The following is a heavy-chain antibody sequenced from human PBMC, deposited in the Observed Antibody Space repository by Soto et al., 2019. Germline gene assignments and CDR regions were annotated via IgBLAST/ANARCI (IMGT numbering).Heavy chain of an antibody. Sequence: EVQLVESGGGSVQPGGSLRLSCVASGFTFRSYWMHWVRQVAGKGLVWVSRIKTDGSETTYADSVKGRFTISRDNAKNPLFLQMNSLRAEDTAVYFWAREALYDAFDIWGQGAMVIVSS. CDR2: IKTDGSET. V-gene: IGHV3-74*01. J-gene: IGHJ3*02. CDR3: AREALYDAFDI. D-gene: IGHD2-15*01. CDR1: GFTFRSYW.